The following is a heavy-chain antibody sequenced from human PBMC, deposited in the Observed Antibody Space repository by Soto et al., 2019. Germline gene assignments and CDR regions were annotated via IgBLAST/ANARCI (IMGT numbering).Heavy chain of an antibody. CDR2: IYYSGST. CDR1: GGSISSGGYY. J-gene: IGHJ5*02. V-gene: IGHV4-31*03. Sequence: QVQLQESGPGLVKPSQTLSLTCTVSGGSISSGGYYWSWIRQHPGKGLEWIGYIYYSGSTYYNPSLKSRVTISVDTSKNQFSLKLSPVTAADTAVYYCARDIATVTTGNWFDPWGQGTLVTVSS. CDR3: ARDIATVTTGNWFDP. D-gene: IGHD4-4*01.